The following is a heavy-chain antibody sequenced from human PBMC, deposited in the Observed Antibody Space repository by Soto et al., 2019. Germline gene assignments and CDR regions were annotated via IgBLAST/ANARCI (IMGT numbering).Heavy chain of an antibody. CDR3: ARGVSAGADY. J-gene: IGHJ4*02. V-gene: IGHV1-8*01. D-gene: IGHD1-26*01. CDR1: GYSFTSLD. Sequence: ASVKVSCKASGYSFTSLDINWVRQTAGQGLEWMGWMQPSTGRTGYAQKFQGRVTMTRDTSINTAYMELTTLTSDDTAFYYCARGVSAGADYWGQGTLVTVSS. CDR2: MQPSTGRT.